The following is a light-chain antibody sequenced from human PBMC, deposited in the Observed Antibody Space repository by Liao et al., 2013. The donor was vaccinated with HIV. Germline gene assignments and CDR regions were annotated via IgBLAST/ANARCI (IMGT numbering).Light chain of an antibody. CDR3: QVWDSSRDQRV. Sequence: SYELTQPSSVSVSPGQTARITCSGDVLTKKYARWFQQKPGQAPVLVISYESDRPSGIPERFSGSNSGNTATLTISRVEAGDEADYYCQVWDSSRDQRVFGGGTKLTVL. V-gene: IGLV3-21*04. CDR2: YES. CDR1: VLTKKY. J-gene: IGLJ3*02.